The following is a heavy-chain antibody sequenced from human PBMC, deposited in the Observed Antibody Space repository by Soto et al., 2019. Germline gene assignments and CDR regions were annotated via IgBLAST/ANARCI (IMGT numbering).Heavy chain of an antibody. D-gene: IGHD5-12*01. CDR3: AGGEVATFPVDY. CDR1: GGSISSGDYY. V-gene: IGHV4-30-4*01. Sequence: PSETLSLTCTVSGGSISSGDYYWSWIRQPPGKGLEWIGYLYYSGSTYYNSSLKSRVTISVDTSKNQFSLKLSSVTAADTAVYYRAGGEVATFPVDYWGQGTLVTVSS. CDR2: LYYSGST. J-gene: IGHJ4*02.